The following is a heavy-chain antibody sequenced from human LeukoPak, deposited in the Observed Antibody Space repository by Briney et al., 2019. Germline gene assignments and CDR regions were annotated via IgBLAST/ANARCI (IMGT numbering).Heavy chain of an antibody. CDR1: GGSFSGYY. D-gene: IGHD3-22*01. CDR2: INHSGST. J-gene: IGHJ4*02. CDR3: ARVNYYDSSD. V-gene: IGHV4-34*01. Sequence: PSETLSLTCAVYGGSFSGYYWSWIRQPPGKGLEWIGEINHSGSTNYNPSLKSRVTISVDTSKNQFSLKLSSVTAADTAVYYCARVNYYDSSDWGQGTLVTVSS.